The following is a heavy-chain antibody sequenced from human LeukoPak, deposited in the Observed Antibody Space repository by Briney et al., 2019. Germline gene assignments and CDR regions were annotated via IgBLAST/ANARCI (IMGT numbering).Heavy chain of an antibody. D-gene: IGHD3-10*01. J-gene: IGHJ3*02. CDR3: AKDQWVTMVRGVILAFDI. CDR1: GFTFSSYG. CDR2: ISYDGSNK. Sequence: PGGSLRLSCAASGFTFSSYGMHWVRQAPGKGLEWVAVISYDGSNKYYADSVKGRFTISRDNSKNTLYLQMNSLRAEDTAVYYCAKDQWVTMVRGVILAFDIWGQGTMVTVSS. V-gene: IGHV3-30*18.